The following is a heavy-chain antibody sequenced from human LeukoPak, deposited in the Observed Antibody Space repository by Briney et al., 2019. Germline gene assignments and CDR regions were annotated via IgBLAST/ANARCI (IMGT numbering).Heavy chain of an antibody. J-gene: IGHJ6*03. V-gene: IGHV4-59*01. Sequence: SETLSLTCTVSGVSISSYYWGWMRQPAGKGLESIGYVDHTGSTNFNPALNGRVSISRDTTKNLFSLRLRSVTAADTAVYFCARGRVSSSTWYSTYYYYFYMDVWGKGTTVTVSS. CDR1: GVSISSYY. D-gene: IGHD1-1*01. CDR2: VDHTGST. CDR3: ARGRVSSSTWYSTYYYYFYMDV.